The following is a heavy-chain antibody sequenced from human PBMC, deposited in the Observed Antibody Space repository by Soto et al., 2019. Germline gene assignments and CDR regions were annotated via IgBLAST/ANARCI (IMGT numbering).Heavy chain of an antibody. CDR2: LIPIFGTP. Sequence: QVQLVQSGAEVKKPGSSVKVSCKSSGGTFNSYRISCERQAPGQGLEWMGVLIPIFGTPNYAQKFQARLTVTADVSTSTVYMELSRLMSAETAMYFFARETFSHYSDPWGQGLLVSVSS. CDR3: ARETFSHYSDP. J-gene: IGHJ5*02. V-gene: IGHV1-69*01. D-gene: IGHD2-15*01. CDR1: GGTFNSYR.